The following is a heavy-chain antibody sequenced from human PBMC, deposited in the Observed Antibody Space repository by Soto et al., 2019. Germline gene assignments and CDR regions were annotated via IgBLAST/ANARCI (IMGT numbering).Heavy chain of an antibody. CDR2: IYYSGST. D-gene: IGHD3-3*01. Sequence: SETLSLTCTVSGGSISSSSYYWGWIRQPPGKGLEWIGSIYYSGSTYYNPSLKSRVTISVDTSKNQFSLKLSSVTAADTAVYYCARHQAIFGVVDRDYFDYWGQGTLVTVSS. CDR1: GGSISSSSYY. CDR3: ARHQAIFGVVDRDYFDY. J-gene: IGHJ4*02. V-gene: IGHV4-39*01.